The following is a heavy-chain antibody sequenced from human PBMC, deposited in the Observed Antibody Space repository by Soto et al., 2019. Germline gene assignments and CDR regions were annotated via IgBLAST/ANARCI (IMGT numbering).Heavy chain of an antibody. CDR2: ISYDGSNK. CDR1: GFTFSNYG. Sequence: QVQLVESGGDVVQPGRSLRLSCAASGFTFSNYGMNWVRQAPGKGLEWVAVISYDGSNKYYADSVRGRFTISRDNSKNALYVHMDSLRTEDTAVYYCAKSPGSSCSGGSCHYHFDYWGQGTLVTFSS. D-gene: IGHD2-15*01. J-gene: IGHJ4*02. V-gene: IGHV3-30*18. CDR3: AKSPGSSCSGGSCHYHFDY.